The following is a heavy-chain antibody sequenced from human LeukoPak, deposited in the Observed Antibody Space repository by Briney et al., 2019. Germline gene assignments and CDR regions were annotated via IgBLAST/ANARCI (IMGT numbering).Heavy chain of an antibody. V-gene: IGHV1-8*01. CDR1: GYTFTSYD. CDR2: MNPNSGNT. CDR3: ARSRPTNYDFWSGYYYYYYYMDA. J-gene: IGHJ6*03. Sequence: ASVKVSCKASGYTFTSYDINWVRRATGQGLEWMGWMNPNSGNTGYAQKFQGRVTMTRNTSISTAYMELSSLRSEDTAVYYCARSRPTNYDFWSGYYYYYYYMDAWGKGTTVTVSS. D-gene: IGHD3-3*01.